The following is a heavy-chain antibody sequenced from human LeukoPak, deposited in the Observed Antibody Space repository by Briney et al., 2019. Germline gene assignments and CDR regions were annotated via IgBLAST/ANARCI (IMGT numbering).Heavy chain of an antibody. D-gene: IGHD7-27*01. CDR1: GFTFSSYS. CDR2: ISSSSSTI. J-gene: IGHJ4*02. CDR3: ATKTSWGFDY. V-gene: IGHV3-48*01. Sequence: GGSLGLSCAASGFTFSSYSMNWVRQAPGKGLEWVSYISSSSSTIYYADSVKGRFTISRDNAKKSLYLQMNSLRAEDTAVYYCATKTSWGFDYWGQGTLVTVSS.